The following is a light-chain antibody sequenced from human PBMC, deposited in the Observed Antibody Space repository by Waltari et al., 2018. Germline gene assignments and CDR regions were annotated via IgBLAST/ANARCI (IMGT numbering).Light chain of an antibody. CDR1: RNINTY. CDR2: GAS. J-gene: IGKJ3*01. CDR3: QQTYFAVFA. V-gene: IGKV1-39*01. Sequence: DIQMTQSPSSLSASVGDRVTITCRTSRNINTYWNWYQQIPGKAPKLLIYGASFLHTGVPSTFSGSGSGTDFTLTISSLRPDDFATYYCQQTYFAVFAFGPGTKVDVK.